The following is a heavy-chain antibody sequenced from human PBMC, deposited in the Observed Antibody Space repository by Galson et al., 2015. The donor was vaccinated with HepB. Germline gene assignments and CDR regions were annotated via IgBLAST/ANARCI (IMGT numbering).Heavy chain of an antibody. CDR2: INPDGSSG. CDR3: ARGHPTDYCVDV. V-gene: IGHV3-74*01. J-gene: IGHJ6*03. Sequence: SLRLSCAASGFTFRDYWMHWVRQAPGEGLVWVSRINPDGSSGNHADFVKGRFTISRDNAKNTLYLQMNSLRAEDTAVYYCARGHPTDYCVDVWGKGTTVTVS. CDR1: GFTFRDYW.